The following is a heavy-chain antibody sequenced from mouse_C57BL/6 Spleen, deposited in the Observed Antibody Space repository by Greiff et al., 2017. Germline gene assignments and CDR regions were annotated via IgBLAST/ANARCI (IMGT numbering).Heavy chain of an antibody. J-gene: IGHJ4*01. CDR2: IHPTSGST. CDR1: GYTFTSYW. V-gene: IGHV1-64*01. CDR3: ASVVATDYAMDY. Sequence: QVQLQQPGAELVKPGASVKLSCKASGYTFTSYWMHWVKQRPGQGLEWIGMIHPTSGSTNYNEKFKSKATLTVDKSSSTAYMQLSSLTSEDSAVYYWASVVATDYAMDYWGQGTSVTVSS. D-gene: IGHD1-1*01.